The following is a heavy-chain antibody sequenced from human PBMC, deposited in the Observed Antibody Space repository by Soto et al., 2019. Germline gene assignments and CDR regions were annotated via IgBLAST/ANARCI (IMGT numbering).Heavy chain of an antibody. CDR1: GGSISSYY. J-gene: IGHJ4*02. CDR2: IYYSGGT. D-gene: IGHD4-4*01. CDR3: ARGLTTVTMTYPDFDY. V-gene: IGHV4-59*01. Sequence: QVQLQESGPGLVKPSETLSLTCTVSGGSISSYYWSWIRQPPGKGLEWIGYIYYSGGTNYNPSLKSRVTISVDTSKNQFSLKLSSVTAADTAVYYCARGLTTVTMTYPDFDYWGQGTLVTVSS.